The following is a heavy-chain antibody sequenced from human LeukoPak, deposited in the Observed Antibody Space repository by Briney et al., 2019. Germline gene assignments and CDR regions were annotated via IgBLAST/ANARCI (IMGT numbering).Heavy chain of an antibody. J-gene: IGHJ4*02. V-gene: IGHV3-21*01. CDR2: ISSSSSYI. D-gene: IGHD3-22*01. CDR3: AREGAFYDSSGYYLSPLDY. CDR1: GFTLSSYS. Sequence: GGSLRLSCAASGFTLSSYSMNLVRQAAGKGLEWVSSISSSSSYIYYADSVKGRFTISRDNAKNSLYLQMNSLRAEDTAVYYCAREGAFYDSSGYYLSPLDYWGQGTLVTVSS.